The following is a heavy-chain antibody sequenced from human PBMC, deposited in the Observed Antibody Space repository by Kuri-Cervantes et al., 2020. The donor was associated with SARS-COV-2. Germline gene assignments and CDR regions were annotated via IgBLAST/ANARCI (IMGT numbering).Heavy chain of an antibody. CDR1: GFTFTSSA. D-gene: IGHD5-24*01. CDR2: IVVGSGNT. Sequence: SVKVSCKASGFTFTSSAMQWVRQARGQHLEWIGWIVVGSGNTNYAQKFQERVTITRDMSTSTAYMELSSLRSEDTAVYYCAEGGAVEMATGYFDYWGQGTLVTVSS. J-gene: IGHJ4*02. CDR3: AEGGAVEMATGYFDY. V-gene: IGHV1-58*02.